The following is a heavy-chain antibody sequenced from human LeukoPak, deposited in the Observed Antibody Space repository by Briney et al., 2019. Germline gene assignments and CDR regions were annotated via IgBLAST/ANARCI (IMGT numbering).Heavy chain of an antibody. J-gene: IGHJ4*02. CDR2: INTNTGNP. CDR3: ATDLKKGDSGCFDF. V-gene: IGHV7-4-1*02. Sequence: ASVKVSCKASGYTFTSSALNWVRQAPGQGLEWMGWINTNTGNPTYAQGFTGRFVFSLDTSVSTAYLHISSLEAEDTAIYYCATDLKKGDSGCFDFWGQGTLVTVSS. CDR1: GYTFTSSA. D-gene: IGHD6-19*01.